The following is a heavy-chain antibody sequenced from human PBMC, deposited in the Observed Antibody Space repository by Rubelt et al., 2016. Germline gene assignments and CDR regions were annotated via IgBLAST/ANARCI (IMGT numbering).Heavy chain of an antibody. CDR2: ISSSSSTI. V-gene: IGHV3-48*04. D-gene: IGHD2-15*01. CDR1: GFTFSSYA. J-gene: IGHJ5*02. CDR3: ARLGYCSGGSCA. Sequence: EVQLVESGGGLVQPGGSLRLSCAASGFTFSSYAMNWVRQAPGKGLEWVSYISSSSSTIYYADSVKGRFTISRDNAQNALYLQMNSLSAEDTAVYDCARLGYCSGGSCAWGQGTLVTVSS.